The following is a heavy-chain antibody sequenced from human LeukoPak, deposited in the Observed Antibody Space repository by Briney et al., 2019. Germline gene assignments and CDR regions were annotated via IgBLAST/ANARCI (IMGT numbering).Heavy chain of an antibody. J-gene: IGHJ4*02. CDR1: GGTFCSYA. CDR3: ARDPTPFLWSCYSYYDY. Sequence: ASVKVSCKASGGTFCSYAISWVRQAPGQGLEWMGGIIPIFGTANYAQKFQGRVTITADESTSTAYMELSSLRSEDTAVYYCARDPTPFLWSCYSYYDYWGQGTLVTVSS. D-gene: IGHD3-3*01. V-gene: IGHV1-69*13. CDR2: IIPIFGTA.